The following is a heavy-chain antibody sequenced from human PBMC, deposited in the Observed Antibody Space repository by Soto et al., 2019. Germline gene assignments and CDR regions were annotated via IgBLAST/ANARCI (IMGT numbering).Heavy chain of an antibody. CDR2: INPSGGGT. Sequence: QVQLVQSGAEVKKPGASIKVSCKASGYTFTSYYLHWVRQAPGQGLEWMGIINPSGGGTSYAQKFQSRVPITIDSSTSTVYMELSSLISDDTAVYYCTRDRGTSMITKLFDYWGQGTLVTVSS. CDR1: GYTFTSYY. CDR3: TRDRGTSMITKLFDY. J-gene: IGHJ4*02. V-gene: IGHV1-46*03. D-gene: IGHD3-16*01.